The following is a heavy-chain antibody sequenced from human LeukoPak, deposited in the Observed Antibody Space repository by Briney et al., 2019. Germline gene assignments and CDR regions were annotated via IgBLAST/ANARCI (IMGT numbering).Heavy chain of an antibody. CDR1: GSTFDDYG. Sequence: GGSLRLSCAASGSTFDDYGMSWVRQAPGKGLEWVSGINWNGGSTGYADSVKGRFTISRDNAKNPLYLQMNSLRAEDTALYYCARGGGYGSGSYYKSPFDYWGQGTLVTVSS. CDR3: ARGGGYGSGSYYKSPFDY. J-gene: IGHJ4*02. V-gene: IGHV3-20*04. CDR2: INWNGGST. D-gene: IGHD3-10*01.